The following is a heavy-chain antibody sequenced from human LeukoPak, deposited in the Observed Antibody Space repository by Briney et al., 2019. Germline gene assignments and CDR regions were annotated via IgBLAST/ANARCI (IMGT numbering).Heavy chain of an antibody. Sequence: PSQTLSLTCAVSGDSISSGGYWWSWIRQHPGKGPEWIGYISYGGNTYYDPSLKSRVAISADTPKNQFSLKLSSTTAADTAVYYCARAPVATPSEFDYWGQGTLVTVSS. J-gene: IGHJ4*02. CDR3: ARAPVATPSEFDY. CDR2: ISYGGNT. D-gene: IGHD5-12*01. V-gene: IGHV4-31*11. CDR1: GDSISSGGYW.